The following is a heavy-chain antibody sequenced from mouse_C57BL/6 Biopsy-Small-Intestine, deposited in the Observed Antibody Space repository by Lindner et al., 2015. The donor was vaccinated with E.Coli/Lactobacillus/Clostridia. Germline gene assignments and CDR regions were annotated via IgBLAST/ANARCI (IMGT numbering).Heavy chain of an antibody. CDR3: ARHGITWFAY. J-gene: IGHJ3*01. CDR2: ISSGSSTI. V-gene: IGHV5-17*01. D-gene: IGHD2-1*01. CDR1: GFTFSDYG. Sequence: VQLQESGGGLVKPGGSLKLSCAASGFTFSDYGMHWVSQAPEKGLEWVAYISSGSSTIYYADTVKGRFTISRDNAKNTLFLQMTSLRSEDTAMYYCARHGITWFAYWGQGTLVTVSA.